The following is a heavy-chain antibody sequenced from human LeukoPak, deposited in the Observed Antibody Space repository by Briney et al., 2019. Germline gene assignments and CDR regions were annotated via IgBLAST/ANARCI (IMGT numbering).Heavy chain of an antibody. CDR1: GFTFSSYS. J-gene: IGHJ4*02. D-gene: IGHD6-6*01. CDR2: ISSSSSTI. CDR3: ARGPPTRYSSSYYFDY. V-gene: IGHV3-48*01. Sequence: SGGSLRLSCAASGFTFSSYSMNWVRQAPGKGLEWVSYISSSSSTIYYADSVKGRFTISRDNAKNSLYLQMNSLRAEDTAVYYCARGPPTRYSSSYYFDYWGQGTLVTVSS.